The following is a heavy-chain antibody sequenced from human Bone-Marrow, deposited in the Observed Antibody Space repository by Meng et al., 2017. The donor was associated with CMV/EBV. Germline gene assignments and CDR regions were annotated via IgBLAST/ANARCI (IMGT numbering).Heavy chain of an antibody. CDR1: GFTFSDYY. V-gene: IGHV3-11*06. J-gene: IGHJ6*02. Sequence: GGSLRLSCAASGFTFSDYYMSWIRQAPGKGLEWVSSISSSSSYIYYADSVKGRFTISRDNAKNSLYLQMNSLRAEDTAVYYCARVVYDFWSGYYGNYGMDVWGQGTTVTVSS. D-gene: IGHD3-3*01. CDR3: ARVVYDFWSGYYGNYGMDV. CDR2: ISSSSSYI.